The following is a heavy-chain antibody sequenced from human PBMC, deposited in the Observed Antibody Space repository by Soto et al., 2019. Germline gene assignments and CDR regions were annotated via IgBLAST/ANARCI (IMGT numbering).Heavy chain of an antibody. CDR3: ARDLDTGYSSSWGPHYYYYYGMDV. CDR1: GYTFTSYA. Sequence: QVQLVQSGAEVKKPGASVKVSCKASGYTFTSYAMHWVRQAPGQRLEWMGWINAGNGNTKYSQKFQGRVTITRDTSASTADMELSSLRTEDTAVYYCARDLDTGYSSSWGPHYYYYYGMDVWGQGTTVTVSS. CDR2: INAGNGNT. V-gene: IGHV1-3*01. J-gene: IGHJ6*02. D-gene: IGHD6-13*01.